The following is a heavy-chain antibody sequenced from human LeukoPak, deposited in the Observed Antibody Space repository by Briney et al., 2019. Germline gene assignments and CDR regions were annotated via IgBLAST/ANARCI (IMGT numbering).Heavy chain of an antibody. Sequence: PGGSLRLSCAVSGFSVTNNYMSWVRQAPGKGLEWVSVFYVGGATYYADSAKGRFTISRDNSENTLYLQMKSLRAEDTAVYYCARADGYNFFDYWGQGTLVTVSS. V-gene: IGHV3-53*01. CDR2: FYVGGAT. J-gene: IGHJ4*02. D-gene: IGHD5-24*01. CDR1: GFSVTNNY. CDR3: ARADGYNFFDY.